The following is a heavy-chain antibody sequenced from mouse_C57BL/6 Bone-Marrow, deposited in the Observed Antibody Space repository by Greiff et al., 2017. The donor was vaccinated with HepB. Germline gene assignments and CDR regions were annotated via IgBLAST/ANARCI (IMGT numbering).Heavy chain of an antibody. J-gene: IGHJ4*01. CDR1: GFSFTSYG. Sequence: VHLVESGPGLVQPSQCLSITCTASGFSFTSYGVQWVRQSPGQGLEWLGVICSGGSTDYYAAFISRLGISKDNSKSQVFFTMNSLQADDTARYYCASRSMDYWGQGTSVTVSS. CDR3: ASRSMDY. V-gene: IGHV2-2*01. CDR2: ICSGGST.